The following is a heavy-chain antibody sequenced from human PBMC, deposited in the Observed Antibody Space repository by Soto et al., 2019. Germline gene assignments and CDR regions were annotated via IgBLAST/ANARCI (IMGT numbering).Heavy chain of an antibody. D-gene: IGHD1-7*01. V-gene: IGHV1-2*02. J-gene: IGHJ4*02. Sequence: QVQLVQSGAEVKKPGASVRVSCKASGYTFTDYYMHWVRQAPGQGLEWMGWINPDSGDTNYAQRFQGRVTMTRDSSITTAYMDLSRLTSDDKAVYYCAREFSPNWSYPSHYWGQGTLVTVSS. CDR2: INPDSGDT. CDR1: GYTFTDYY. CDR3: AREFSPNWSYPSHY.